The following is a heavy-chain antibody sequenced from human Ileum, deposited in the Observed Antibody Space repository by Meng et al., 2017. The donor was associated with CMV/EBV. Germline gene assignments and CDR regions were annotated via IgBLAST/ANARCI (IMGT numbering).Heavy chain of an antibody. Sequence: GESLKISCAASGFTVSSNYMSWVRQAPGKGLEWVAFMRYGGSDIYYADSVKGRFTVSRDNSKNSLYLQMNSLRVEDTAVYYCIRTGSGTYGEFGSWGQGAPVTVSS. CDR2: MRYGGSDI. J-gene: IGHJ4*02. CDR1: GFTVSSNY. CDR3: IRTGSGTYGEFGS. D-gene: IGHD2-8*02. V-gene: IGHV3-30*02.